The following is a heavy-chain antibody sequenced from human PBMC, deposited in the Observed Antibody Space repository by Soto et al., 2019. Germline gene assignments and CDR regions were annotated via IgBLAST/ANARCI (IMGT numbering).Heavy chain of an antibody. V-gene: IGHV1-69*02. Sequence: QVQLVQSGAEVKKPGSSVKVSCKASGGTFSSYTISWVRQAPGQGLEWMGRIIPILGIANYAQKFQGRVTXXAXKHXSTAYMELSSLRSEDTAVYYCARAIYIAAGNWFDPWGQGTLVTVSS. CDR3: ARAIYIAAGNWFDP. J-gene: IGHJ5*02. CDR1: GGTFSSYT. D-gene: IGHD6-25*01. CDR2: IIPILGIA.